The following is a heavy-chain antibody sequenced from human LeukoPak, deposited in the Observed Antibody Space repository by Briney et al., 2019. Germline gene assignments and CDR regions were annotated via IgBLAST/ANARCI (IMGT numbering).Heavy chain of an antibody. D-gene: IGHD1-20*01. CDR2: IYPGDSDT. V-gene: IGHV5-51*01. J-gene: IGHJ5*02. CDR3: ARGDNWNDRKNNWFDP. CDR1: GYSFTCYW. Sequence: GESLKISCKGSGYSFTCYWIGWVRQMPGKGLEWMGIIYPGDSDTRYSPSFQGQVTISADKSISTAYLQWSSLKASDTAMYYCARGDNWNDRKNNWFDPWGQGTLVTVSS.